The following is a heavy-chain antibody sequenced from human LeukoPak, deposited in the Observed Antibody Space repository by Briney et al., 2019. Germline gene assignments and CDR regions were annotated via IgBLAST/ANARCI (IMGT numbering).Heavy chain of an antibody. V-gene: IGHV3-66*02. CDR1: GFTVSSNY. Sequence: PGGSLRLSCAASGFTVSSNYMSWVRQAPGKVLEWVSVIYSGGSTYYADSVKGRFTISRDNSKHTLYLQMNSLRAEDTAVYYCARDWGCTDGVCYHFDYWGQGTLVTVSS. CDR2: IYSGGST. J-gene: IGHJ4*02. D-gene: IGHD2-8*01. CDR3: ARDWGCTDGVCYHFDY.